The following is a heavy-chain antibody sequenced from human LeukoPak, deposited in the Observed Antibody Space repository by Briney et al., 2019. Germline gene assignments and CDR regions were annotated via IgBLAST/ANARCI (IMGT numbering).Heavy chain of an antibody. J-gene: IGHJ6*02. Sequence: SVKVSCKASGYTFTGYYMHWVRQAPGQGLEWMGGIIPIFGTANYAQKFQGRVTITADESTSTAYMELSSLRSEDTAVYYCARSVGVTIAEGMDVWGQGTTVTVSS. CDR2: IIPIFGTA. CDR1: GYTFTGYY. D-gene: IGHD1-26*01. V-gene: IGHV1-69*13. CDR3: ARSVGVTIAEGMDV.